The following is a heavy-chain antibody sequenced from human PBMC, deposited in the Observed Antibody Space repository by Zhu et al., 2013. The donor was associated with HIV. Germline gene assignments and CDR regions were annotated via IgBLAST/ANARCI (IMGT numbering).Heavy chain of an antibody. D-gene: IGHD3-3*01. CDR1: GVSITDDSL. Sequence: QVQLQESGPGVLKPSETLSLTCSVSGVSITDDSLWAWVRQTPGKGLEFIATVYRSAETVYYPSLKTSDTRYNPSLKSRVSISVDTSKKQVHLNLRSVTAADTGTYYCARDFGKDWLPSYMDVWGKGTTVTVSS. CDR3: ARDFGKDWLPSYMDV. V-gene: IGHV4-38-2*02. J-gene: IGHJ6*03. CDR2: VYRSAETV.